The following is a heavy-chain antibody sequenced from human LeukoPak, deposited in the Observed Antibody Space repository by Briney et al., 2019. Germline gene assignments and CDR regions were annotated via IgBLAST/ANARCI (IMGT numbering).Heavy chain of an antibody. CDR2: IKQDGSEK. D-gene: IGHD5/OR15-5a*01. Sequence: GGSLRLSCAASGFTFSRYWMTWVRQAPGKGLEWVANIKQDGSEKYYVGSVMGRFTISRDNAKNSLFLQMNSLRAEDTAVYYCATSSSVTHTRDPWGQGYLGTVSS. J-gene: IGHJ5*02. CDR3: ATSSSVTHTRDP. V-gene: IGHV3-7*01. CDR1: GFTFSRYW.